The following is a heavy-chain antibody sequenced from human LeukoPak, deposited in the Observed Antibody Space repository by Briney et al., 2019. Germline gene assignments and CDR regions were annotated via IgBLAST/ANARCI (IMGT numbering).Heavy chain of an antibody. V-gene: IGHV4-61*05. Sequence: PSETLSLTCTVSGGSISSSSYYWGWIRQPPGKGLEWIGYIYYSGSTNYNPSLKSRVTISVDTSKNQFSLKLSSMTAADTAVYYCARGPSLGGWYDYWGQGTLVTVSS. CDR3: ARGPSLGGWYDY. D-gene: IGHD6-19*01. J-gene: IGHJ4*02. CDR2: IYYSGST. CDR1: GGSISSSSYY.